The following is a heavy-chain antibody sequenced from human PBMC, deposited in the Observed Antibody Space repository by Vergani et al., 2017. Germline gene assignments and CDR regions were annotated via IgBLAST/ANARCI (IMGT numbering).Heavy chain of an antibody. CDR1: GFTFSSYA. V-gene: IGHV3-23*01. D-gene: IGHD6-13*01. CDR3: AKVSSSSWRSDYGYGMDV. J-gene: IGHJ6*02. CDR2: ISGSGGRT. Sequence: EVQLLESGGGLVQPGGSLRLSCAASGFTFSSYAMSWVRQAPGKGLEWVSAISGSGGRTYYADSVKGRFTISRDNSKNTLYLQMNSLRAEDTAVYYCAKVSSSSWRSDYGYGMDVWGQGTTVTVSS.